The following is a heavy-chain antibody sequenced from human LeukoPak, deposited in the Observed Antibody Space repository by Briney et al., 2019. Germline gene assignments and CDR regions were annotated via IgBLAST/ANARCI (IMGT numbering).Heavy chain of an antibody. J-gene: IGHJ4*02. Sequence: GGSLRLSCAASGFTFSSYGMHWVRQAPGKGLEWVAVIWYDGSNKYYADSVKGRFTISRDNSKNTLCLQMNSLRAEDTAVYYCAKDSRAVAGQYYFDYWGQGTLVTVSS. D-gene: IGHD6-19*01. V-gene: IGHV3-33*06. CDR1: GFTFSSYG. CDR2: IWYDGSNK. CDR3: AKDSRAVAGQYYFDY.